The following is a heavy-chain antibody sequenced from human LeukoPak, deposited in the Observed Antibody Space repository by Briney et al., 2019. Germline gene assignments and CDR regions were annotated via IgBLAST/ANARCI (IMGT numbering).Heavy chain of an antibody. D-gene: IGHD3-9*01. CDR3: AIWLTGYYLYYFDY. J-gene: IGHJ4*02. CDR2: ISYDGSNK. V-gene: IGHV3-30*03. Sequence: PGGSLRLSCAASGFTFSSYGMHWVRQAPGKGLERVAVISYDGSNKYYADSVKGRFTISRDNSKNTLYLQMNSLRAEDTAVYYCAIWLTGYYLYYFDYWGQGTLATVSS. CDR1: GFTFSSYG.